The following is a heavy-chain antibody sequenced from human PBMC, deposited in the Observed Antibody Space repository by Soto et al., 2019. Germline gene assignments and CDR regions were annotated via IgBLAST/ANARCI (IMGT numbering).Heavy chain of an antibody. CDR1: GYTFTGYY. J-gene: IGHJ6*02. CDR2: INPNSGGT. D-gene: IGHD6-6*01. V-gene: IGHV1-2*02. CDR3: AREYSSSSRLYYYGMDV. Sequence: ASVKVSCKASGYTFTGYYMHWVRQAPGQGLEWMGWINPNSGGTNYAQKFQGRVTMTRDTSISTAYTELSRLRSDDTAVYYCAREYSSSSRLYYYGMDVWAQGTSDPVSS.